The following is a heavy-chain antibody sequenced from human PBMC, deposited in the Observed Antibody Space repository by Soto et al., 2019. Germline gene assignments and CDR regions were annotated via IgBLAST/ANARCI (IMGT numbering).Heavy chain of an antibody. V-gene: IGHV1-18*01. D-gene: IGHD3-9*01. CDR1: GYTFTSYG. CDR3: AREALRFFDWLSHGIYYFNY. Sequence: ASVKVSCKASGYTFTSYGISWVRQAPGQGLEWMGWISAYNGNTNYAQKLQGRVTMTTDTSTSTAYMELRSLRSDDTAVYYCAREALRFFDWLSHGIYYFNYGGQGTLVTVSS. J-gene: IGHJ4*02. CDR2: ISAYNGNT.